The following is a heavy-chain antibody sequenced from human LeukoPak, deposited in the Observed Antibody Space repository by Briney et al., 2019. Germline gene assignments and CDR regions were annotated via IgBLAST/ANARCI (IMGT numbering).Heavy chain of an antibody. V-gene: IGHV3-11*04. J-gene: IGHJ4*02. CDR1: GFTFSDYY. Sequence: GGSLRLSCAASGFTFSDYYMSWIRQAPGKGLEWISYMSHSGTTVHYTDSVKGRFTISRHNAKNSLFLQMNSLRTEDTAVYYCARGGSGWVHFWGQGTLVTVSS. CDR3: ARGGSGWVHF. D-gene: IGHD6-25*01. CDR2: MSHSGTTV.